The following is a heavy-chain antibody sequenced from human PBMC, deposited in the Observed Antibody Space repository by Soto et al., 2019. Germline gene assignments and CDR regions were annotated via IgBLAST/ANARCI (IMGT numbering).Heavy chain of an antibody. J-gene: IGHJ4*02. CDR1: GCTFRDSW. Sequence: SGGSLRLSWAASGCTFRDSWMNWVRQAPGKGLEWVANIKQDGSEKYYVDSVKGRFTIPRDNAKNSLYLQMNSLRAEDTAVYYCAGPGGELEPFTGWGQGTLVTVSS. V-gene: IGHV3-7*05. CDR2: IKQDGSEK. D-gene: IGHD1-1*01. CDR3: AGPGGELEPFTG.